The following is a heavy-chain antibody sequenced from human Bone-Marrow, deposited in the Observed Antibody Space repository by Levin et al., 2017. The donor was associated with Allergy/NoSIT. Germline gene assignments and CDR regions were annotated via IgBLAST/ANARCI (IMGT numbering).Heavy chain of an antibody. CDR3: ATQAITVLLWFGGFDY. CDR2: ISASGGST. V-gene: IGHV3-23*01. D-gene: IGHD3-10*01. J-gene: IGHJ4*02. Sequence: GGSLRLSCVASGFSFSTYAMSWVRQAPGKGLEWVSAISASGGSTYYANSVKGRSTISRDNSKNTLYLQMSSLSAEETAVYYCATQAITVLLWFGGFDYWGQGTLVTVS. CDR1: GFSFSTYA.